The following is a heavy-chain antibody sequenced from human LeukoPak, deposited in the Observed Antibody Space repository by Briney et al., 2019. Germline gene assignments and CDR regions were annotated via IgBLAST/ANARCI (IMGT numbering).Heavy chain of an antibody. CDR3: ARDTVTTFPRLGY. CDR2: IIPILGIA. V-gene: IGHV1-69*04. CDR1: GGTFSSYA. D-gene: IGHD4-4*01. J-gene: IGHJ4*02. Sequence: ASVKVSCKASGGTFSSYAISWVRQAPGQGLEWMGRIIPILGIANYAQKFQGRVTITADKSTSTAYMELSSLRSEDTAVYYCARDTVTTFPRLGYWGQGTLVTVSS.